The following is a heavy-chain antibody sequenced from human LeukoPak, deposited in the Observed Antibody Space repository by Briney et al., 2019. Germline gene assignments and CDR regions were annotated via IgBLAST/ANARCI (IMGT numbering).Heavy chain of an antibody. D-gene: IGHD3-22*01. Sequence: PGGSLRLSCAASGFTFSSYAMSWVRQAPGKGLEWVSGISGSGGSTYYADSVKGRFTISRDNSKNTLYLQMNSLRAEDTAVYYCAKDLEALKPDYYDSSGPPYWGQGTLVTVSS. CDR2: ISGSGGST. CDR3: AKDLEALKPDYYDSSGPPY. V-gene: IGHV3-23*01. J-gene: IGHJ4*02. CDR1: GFTFSSYA.